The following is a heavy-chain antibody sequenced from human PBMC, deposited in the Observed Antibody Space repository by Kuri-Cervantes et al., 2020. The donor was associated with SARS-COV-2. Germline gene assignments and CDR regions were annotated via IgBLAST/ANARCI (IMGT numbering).Heavy chain of an antibody. V-gene: IGHV1-2*02. Sequence: ASVKVSCKASGYTFTGYYMHWVRQAPGQGLEWKGWINPNSGGTNYAQKFQGRVIMTRDTSISTAYMELSRLRSDDTAVYYCARDSLLSGSYHFDYWGQGTLVTVSS. CDR1: GYTFTGYY. CDR2: INPNSGGT. J-gene: IGHJ4*02. CDR3: ARDSLLSGSYHFDY. D-gene: IGHD1-26*01.